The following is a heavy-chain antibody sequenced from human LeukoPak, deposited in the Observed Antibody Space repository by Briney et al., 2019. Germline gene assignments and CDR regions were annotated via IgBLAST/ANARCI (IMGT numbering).Heavy chain of an antibody. D-gene: IGHD4-17*01. CDR3: ARERGYGDYVGY. V-gene: IGHV4-39*07. CDR1: GGSISSSSYY. Sequence: SETLSLTCTVSGGSISSSSYYWGWIRQPPGKGLEWIGSIYYSGSTYYNPSLKSRVTISVDTSKNQFSLKLSSVTAADTAVYYCARERGYGDYVGYWCQGTLVTVS. J-gene: IGHJ4*02. CDR2: IYYSGST.